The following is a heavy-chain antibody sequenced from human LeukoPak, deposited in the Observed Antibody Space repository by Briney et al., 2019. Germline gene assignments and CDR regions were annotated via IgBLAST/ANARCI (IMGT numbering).Heavy chain of an antibody. Sequence: SETLSLTCTVSGGSISSGSYYWSWIRQPAGKGLEWIGRIYTSGSTNYNPSLKSRVTISVDTSKNQFSLKLSSVTAADTAVYYCARTAFKDYYDSSGPNDYWGQGTLVTVSS. V-gene: IGHV4-61*02. CDR2: IYTSGST. CDR3: ARTAFKDYYDSSGPNDY. CDR1: GGSISSGSYY. J-gene: IGHJ4*02. D-gene: IGHD3-22*01.